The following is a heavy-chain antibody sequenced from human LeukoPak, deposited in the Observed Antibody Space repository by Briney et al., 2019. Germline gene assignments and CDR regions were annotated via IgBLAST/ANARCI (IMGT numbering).Heavy chain of an antibody. CDR2: ISSSSSTI. D-gene: IGHD4-17*01. V-gene: IGHV3-48*01. CDR3: AKGRGAMVTTFDY. J-gene: IGHJ4*02. CDR1: GFTFSSYS. Sequence: PGGSLRLSCAASGFTFSSYSMNWVRQAPGKGLEWVSYISSSSSTIYYADSVKGRFTISRDNAKNSLYLQMNSLRAEDTAIYYCAKGRGAMVTTFDYWGQGTLVTVSS.